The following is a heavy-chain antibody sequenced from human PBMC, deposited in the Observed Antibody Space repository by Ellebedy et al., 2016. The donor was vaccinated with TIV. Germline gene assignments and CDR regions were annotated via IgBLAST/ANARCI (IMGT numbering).Heavy chain of an antibody. J-gene: IGHJ4*02. Sequence: GESLKISCAASGFIFGGYGVHWVRQTPGKGLEWVAVISYDGSNQYYADSVKGRFTISRDNSENMLYLQMKSLRAEDTAVYYCAKAHYESWNGLFDYWGQGTLVTVSS. CDR2: ISYDGSNQ. CDR3: AKAHYESWNGLFDY. V-gene: IGHV3-30*18. D-gene: IGHD3-3*01. CDR1: GFIFGGYG.